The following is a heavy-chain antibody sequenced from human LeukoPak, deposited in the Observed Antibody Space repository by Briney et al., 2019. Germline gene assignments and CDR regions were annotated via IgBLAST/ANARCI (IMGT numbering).Heavy chain of an antibody. CDR1: GGSFSGYY. D-gene: IGHD2-2*01. Sequence: SETLSLTCAVYGGSFSGYYWSWIRQPPGKGLEWIGEINHSGSTNYNPSLESRVTISVDTSKNQFSLKLSSVTAADTAAYYCARGHYCSSTSCLNWFDPWGQGTLVTVSS. J-gene: IGHJ5*02. CDR2: INHSGST. V-gene: IGHV4-34*01. CDR3: ARGHYCSSTSCLNWFDP.